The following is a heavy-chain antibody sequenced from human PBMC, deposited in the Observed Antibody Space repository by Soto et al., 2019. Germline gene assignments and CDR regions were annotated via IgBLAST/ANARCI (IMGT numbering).Heavy chain of an antibody. J-gene: IGHJ6*02. CDR2: IYHSGST. V-gene: IGHV4-4*02. CDR1: GGSISSSNW. CDR3: ARVVDLKYYYYGMDV. D-gene: IGHD5-12*01. Sequence: SETLSLTCAVSGGSISSSNWWSWVRQPPGKGLEWIGEIYHSGSTNYNPSLKSRVTISVDKSRNQFSLKLSSVTAADTAVYYCARVVDLKYYYYGMDVWGPGTTVTVSS.